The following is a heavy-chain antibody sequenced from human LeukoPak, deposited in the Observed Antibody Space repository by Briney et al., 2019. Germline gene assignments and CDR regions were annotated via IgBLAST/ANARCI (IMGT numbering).Heavy chain of an antibody. CDR1: GGSFSGYY. V-gene: IGHV4-34*01. CDR3: ASQGKDCSGGSCYSGVRYFDY. CDR2: INYSGST. D-gene: IGHD2-15*01. J-gene: IGHJ4*02. Sequence: SETLSLTCAVYGGSFSGYYWSWIRQPPGKGLEWIGEINYSGSTNYNPSLKSRVTISVDTSKNQFSLKLSSVTAADTAVYYCASQGKDCSGGSCYSGVRYFDYWGQGTLVTVSS.